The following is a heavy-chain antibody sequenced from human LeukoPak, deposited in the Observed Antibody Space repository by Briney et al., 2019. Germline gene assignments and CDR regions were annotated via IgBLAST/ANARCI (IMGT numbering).Heavy chain of an antibody. V-gene: IGHV3-7*01. CDR3: ARGSVAAAGTQIDY. CDR1: GFTFSSYR. D-gene: IGHD6-13*01. Sequence: GGSLRLSCAASGFTFSSYRMSWVRQAPGKGLEWVANIKQDGSEKYYVDSVKGRFTISRDNAKNSLYLQMNSLRAEDTAVYYCARGSVAAAGTQIDYWGQGTLVTVSS. J-gene: IGHJ4*02. CDR2: IKQDGSEK.